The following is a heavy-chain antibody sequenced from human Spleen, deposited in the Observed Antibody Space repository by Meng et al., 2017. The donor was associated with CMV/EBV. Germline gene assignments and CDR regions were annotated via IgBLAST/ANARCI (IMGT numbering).Heavy chain of an antibody. CDR2: INWNGGST. Sequence: GGSLRLSCAASGFTFGNYWVHWVRQAPGKGLEWVSSINWNGGSTSYADSVKGRFAISRDNAKNSLFLLMNSLRAEDTALYYCVRGASLITFGGVVAIDYWGQGSLVTVSS. J-gene: IGHJ4*02. V-gene: IGHV3-20*04. D-gene: IGHD3-16*02. CDR1: GFTFGNYW. CDR3: VRGASLITFGGVVAIDY.